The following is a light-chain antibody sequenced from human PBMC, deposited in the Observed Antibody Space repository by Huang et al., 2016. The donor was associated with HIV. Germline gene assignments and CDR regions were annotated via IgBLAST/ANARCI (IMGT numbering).Light chain of an antibody. CDR3: QQYDSWPPRHT. CDR2: GSS. CDR1: QNVHGN. Sequence: ETVLTQSPGTLSASLGGRVTLTCRASQNVHGNLAWYQQTPGQPPRLLMYGSSTRAAGVSGRCSASGSETHFTLTITSLQSEDFGIYYCQQYDSWPPRHTFGQGTRLE. V-gene: IGKV3-15*01. J-gene: IGKJ2*01.